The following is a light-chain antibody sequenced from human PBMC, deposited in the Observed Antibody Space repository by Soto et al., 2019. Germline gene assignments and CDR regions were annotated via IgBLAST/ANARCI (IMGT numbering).Light chain of an antibody. V-gene: IGLV2-8*01. CDR3: ASYGGTSVV. CDR1: SSDVGGYNY. Sequence: QSALTQPPSASGSPGQSVTISCTGTSSDVGGYNYVSWFQQNPGKAPKLMIYEVTKRPSGVPDRFSGSKSGNTASLTVSGLQAEDEADYYCASYGGTSVVFGGGTKLTVL. J-gene: IGLJ2*01. CDR2: EVT.